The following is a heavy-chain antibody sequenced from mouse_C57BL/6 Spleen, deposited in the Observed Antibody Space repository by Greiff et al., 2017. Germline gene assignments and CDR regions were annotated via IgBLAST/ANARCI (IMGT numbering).Heavy chain of an antibody. V-gene: IGHV2-4*01. CDR2: IWRGGST. J-gene: IGHJ3*01. D-gene: IGHD2-2*01. Sequence: QVQLKESGPGLVQPSQCLSITCTVSGFSLTSYGVHWVRQPPGKGLEWLGVIWRGGSTDYYAAFISSLSISKDNSESQVFFKMNSLQDDDTAIYYCAKMGRGYGGEVWFAYWGQGTLGTVSA. CDR3: AKMGRGYGGEVWFAY. CDR1: GFSLTSYG.